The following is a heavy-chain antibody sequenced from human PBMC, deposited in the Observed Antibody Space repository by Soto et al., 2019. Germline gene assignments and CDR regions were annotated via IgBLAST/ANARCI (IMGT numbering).Heavy chain of an antibody. V-gene: IGHV2-70*04. CDR2: IDWDDDK. Sequence: GSGPYAGEPTQTLTLTCTFSGFSLSTTGMRVSWIRQPPGKALEWLARIDWDDDKFYTTSLKTRLTISKDTSKNQVVLTMTNMDPVDTATYFCARIPGWLQGFDSWGQGTLVTVSS. CDR3: ARIPGWLQGFDS. J-gene: IGHJ4*02. D-gene: IGHD6-19*01. CDR1: GFSLSTTGMR.